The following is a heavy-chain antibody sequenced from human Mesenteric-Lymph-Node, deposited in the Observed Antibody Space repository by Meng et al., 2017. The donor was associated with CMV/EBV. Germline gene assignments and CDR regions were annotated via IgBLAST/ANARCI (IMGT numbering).Heavy chain of an antibody. Sequence: GESLKISCAASGFTLSSYEMNWVRRAPGRGLEWVSYSSSSGSTTYYADSVKGRFTISRDSAKNSLYLQMHSLRAEDTAVYYCAREEGDCSTTSCHNGAFDMWGQGTMVTVSS. CDR3: AREEGDCSTTSCHNGAFDM. D-gene: IGHD2-2*02. J-gene: IGHJ3*02. CDR1: GFTLSSYE. CDR2: SSSSGSTT. V-gene: IGHV3-48*03.